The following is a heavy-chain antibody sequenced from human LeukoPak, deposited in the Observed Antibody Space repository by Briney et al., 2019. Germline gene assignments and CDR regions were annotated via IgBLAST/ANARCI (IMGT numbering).Heavy chain of an antibody. J-gene: IGHJ5*02. CDR2: IYHTGST. CDR3: ARDLGYCSSTTCYRLDP. D-gene: IGHD2-2*01. CDR1: GGSINAYY. V-gene: IGHV4-59*01. Sequence: PSETLSLTCTVSGGSINAYYWSWIRQPPGKGLEWIGYIYHTGSTNYNPSLQSRVSISLDTSKNQFSLKLSSVTAADTAVYYCARDLGYCSSTTCYRLDPWGQGTLVTVSS.